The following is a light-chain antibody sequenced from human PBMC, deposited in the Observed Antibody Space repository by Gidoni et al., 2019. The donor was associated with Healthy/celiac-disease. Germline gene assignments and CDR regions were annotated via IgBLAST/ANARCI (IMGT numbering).Light chain of an antibody. CDR2: EVS. CDR1: SSDVGGYNY. V-gene: IGLV2-8*01. J-gene: IGLJ3*02. CDR3: SSYAGSNNLV. Sequence: QSDLTQPPSASGSPGQSVTISCTGTSSDVGGYNYVSWYQQHPGTAPKLMIYEVSKRPSGVPDRFSGSKSGNTASLTVSGLQAEDEADYYCSSYAGSNNLVFGGGTKLTVL.